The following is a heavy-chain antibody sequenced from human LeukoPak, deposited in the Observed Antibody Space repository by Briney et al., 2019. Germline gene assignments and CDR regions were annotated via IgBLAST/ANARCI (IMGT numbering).Heavy chain of an antibody. Sequence: KTGGSLRLSCAASGFTFSDYYMSWIRQAPGKGLEWVSYISSSTSTIYYADSVKGRFTISRDNAKNSLYLQMNSLRAEDTAVYYCARIGSWYSHYFDYWGQGTLVTVSS. J-gene: IGHJ4*02. D-gene: IGHD6-13*01. CDR2: ISSSTSTI. CDR1: GFTFSDYY. V-gene: IGHV3-11*04. CDR3: ARIGSWYSHYFDY.